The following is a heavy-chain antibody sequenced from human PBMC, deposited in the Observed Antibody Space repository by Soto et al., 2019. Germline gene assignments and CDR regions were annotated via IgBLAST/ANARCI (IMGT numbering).Heavy chain of an antibody. CDR3: ARRGYGTSVRLDLYYYYCMDV. J-gene: IGHJ6*02. V-gene: IGHV1-69*13. CDR2: IIPIFGTA. Sequence: ASVKVSCKASGGTFSSYAISWVRQAPGQGLEWMGGIIPIFGTANYAQKFQGRVTITADESTSTAYMELSSLRSEDTAVYYCARRGYGTSVRLDLYYYYCMDVWGQGTTVTVS. D-gene: IGHD5-18*01. CDR1: GGTFSSYA.